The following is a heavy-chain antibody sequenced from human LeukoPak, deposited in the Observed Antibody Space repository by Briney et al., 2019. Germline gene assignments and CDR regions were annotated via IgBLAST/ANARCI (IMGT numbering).Heavy chain of an antibody. CDR1: GFTFSSYW. CDR2: IKTDGSST. Sequence: GGSLRLSCAASGFTFSSYWMHWVRQAPGKGLLWVSRIKTDGSSTNYADSVKGRFTISRDNAKNSLYLQMNSLRAEDTALYYCAKDISSSGYFPYLWGQGTLVTVSS. V-gene: IGHV3-74*01. D-gene: IGHD3-22*01. CDR3: AKDISSSGYFPYL. J-gene: IGHJ4*02.